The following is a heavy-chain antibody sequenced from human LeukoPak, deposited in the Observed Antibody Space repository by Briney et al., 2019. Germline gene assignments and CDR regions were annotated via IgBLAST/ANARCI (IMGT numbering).Heavy chain of an antibody. Sequence: GKSLRLSCAASGFTFSNYGMHWVRQASGKGLEWVAVISYDGSNKYYADSVKGRFTISRDNSKNTLYLQMNSLRAEDTAVYYCAREGGSSRFFDYWGQGTLVTVSS. CDR3: AREGGSSRFFDY. CDR1: GFTFSNYG. J-gene: IGHJ4*02. V-gene: IGHV3-30*03. CDR2: ISYDGSNK. D-gene: IGHD2-15*01.